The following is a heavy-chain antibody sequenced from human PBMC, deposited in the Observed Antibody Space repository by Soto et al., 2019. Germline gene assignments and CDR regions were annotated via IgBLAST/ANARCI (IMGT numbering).Heavy chain of an antibody. CDR2: MSFDETKK. Sequence: QVRLVESGGGVVQPGRSLRLSCGASGFTFSNYAMHWVRQAPGKGLEWVAVMSFDETKKYHAASVEGRFTISRDNSQNTLDLQMNSLRAEDTALYYCARSHAPYYYDTTGFFFGLDVWGQGTTVVVSS. CDR3: ARSHAPYYYDTTGFFFGLDV. J-gene: IGHJ6*02. CDR1: GFTFSNYA. D-gene: IGHD3-22*01. V-gene: IGHV3-30-3*01.